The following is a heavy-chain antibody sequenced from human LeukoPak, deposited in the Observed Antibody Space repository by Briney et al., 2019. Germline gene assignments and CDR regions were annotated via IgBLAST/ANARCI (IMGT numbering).Heavy chain of an antibody. D-gene: IGHD3-22*01. Sequence: SETLSLTCTVSGGSISSYYWSWIRQPPGKGLEWIGYIYTSGSTNYNPSLKSRVTISVDTSKNQFSLKLSSVTAADTAVYHCARLVRSKTYYYDSSGYYYWFDYWGQGTLVTVSS. J-gene: IGHJ4*02. CDR3: ARLVRSKTYYYDSSGYYYWFDY. V-gene: IGHV4-4*09. CDR1: GGSISSYY. CDR2: IYTSGST.